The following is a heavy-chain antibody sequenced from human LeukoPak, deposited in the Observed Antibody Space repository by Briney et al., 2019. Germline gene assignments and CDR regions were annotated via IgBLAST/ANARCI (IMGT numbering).Heavy chain of an antibody. CDR2: IYHNGST. CDR3: ATDFWSGTNIIDY. D-gene: IGHD3-3*01. Sequence: SETLSLTCTVSGGSISGNYWGWIRQPPGKGLEWIGNIYHNGSTDYNPSLKSRVTISVDTSKNQFSLKLSSVTAADTAVYYCATDFWSGTNIIDYWGQGTLVTVSS. CDR1: GGSISGNY. J-gene: IGHJ4*02. V-gene: IGHV4-38-2*02.